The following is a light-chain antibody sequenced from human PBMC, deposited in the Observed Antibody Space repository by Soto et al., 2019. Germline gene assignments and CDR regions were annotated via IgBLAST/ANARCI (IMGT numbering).Light chain of an antibody. Sequence: EIVMTQSPVILSVSPGERATLSCRASQSVSINLAWYQQKPGQAPRLLIYGASTRATGIPARFSGSGSGTEFTLSISSLQSEDFAVYYCQHYNNWPPWTFGQGTKVEIK. CDR3: QHYNNWPPWT. J-gene: IGKJ1*01. V-gene: IGKV3-15*01. CDR2: GAS. CDR1: QSVSIN.